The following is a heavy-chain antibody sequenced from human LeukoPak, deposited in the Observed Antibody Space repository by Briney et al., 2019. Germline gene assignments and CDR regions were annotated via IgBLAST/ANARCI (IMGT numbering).Heavy chain of an antibody. J-gene: IGHJ4*02. CDR1: GYSISSGYY. V-gene: IGHV4-38-2*02. CDR3: ARGHYYDSSGYYLFDY. CDR2: IDHSGST. Sequence: PSETLSLTCNVSGYSISSGYYWGWIRQPPGKGLEWIASIDHSGSTYHNPSLKSRVTLSVDMPNNQFSLKLSSVTAADTAVYYCARGHYYDSSGYYLFDYWGQGTLVTVSS. D-gene: IGHD3-22*01.